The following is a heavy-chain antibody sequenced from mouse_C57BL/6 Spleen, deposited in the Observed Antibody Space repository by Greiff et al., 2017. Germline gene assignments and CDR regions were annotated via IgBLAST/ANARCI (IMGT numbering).Heavy chain of an antibody. Sequence: VQLQQPGAELVKPGASVKMSCKASGYTFTSYWITWVKQRPGQGLEWIGDIYPGSGSTNYNEKFKSKATLTVDTSSSTAYMQLSSLTSEDSAVYYCAREDSNSHYFDYWGQGTTLTVSS. CDR1: GYTFTSYW. D-gene: IGHD2-5*01. CDR2: IYPGSGST. V-gene: IGHV1-55*01. J-gene: IGHJ2*01. CDR3: AREDSNSHYFDY.